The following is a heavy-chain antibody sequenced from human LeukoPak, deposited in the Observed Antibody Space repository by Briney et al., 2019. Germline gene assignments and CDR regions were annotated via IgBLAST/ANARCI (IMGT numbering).Heavy chain of an antibody. CDR2: INNDGHSI. CDR1: GFMFKTYW. Sequence: PGGSLRLSCATSGFMFKTYWMHWVRQAPGKGLVWVSRINNDGHSINYADSVKGRFTTSRDNAKNTLFLHMNSLRAEDTGVYYCARDNLEWGSVFDYWGKGTLVTVSS. D-gene: IGHD3-16*01. CDR3: ARDNLEWGSVFDY. J-gene: IGHJ4*02. V-gene: IGHV3-74*01.